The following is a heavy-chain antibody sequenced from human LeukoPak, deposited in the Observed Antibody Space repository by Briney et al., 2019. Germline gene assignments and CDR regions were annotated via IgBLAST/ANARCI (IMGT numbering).Heavy chain of an antibody. V-gene: IGHV4-4*07. CDR1: GGAIISYY. D-gene: IGHD2-21*01. J-gene: IGHJ6*03. Sequence: PSGTLSLTCRVSGGAIISYYWSWIRQPAGKGPEWIGRIYPTGNTDYNPSLKTRVSMSTGLSKEQMSLRLRSVTGADTAVYYCARLKFYHSSGYSPSYYMDVWGKGTAVTVSS. CDR2: IYPTGNT. CDR3: ARLKFYHSSGYSPSYYMDV.